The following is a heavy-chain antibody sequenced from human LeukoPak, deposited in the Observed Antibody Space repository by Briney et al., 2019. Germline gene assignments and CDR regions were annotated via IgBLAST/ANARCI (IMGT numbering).Heavy chain of an antibody. Sequence: ASVKVSCKASGYTFTGYYFHWVRQAPGQGLELMGWINPNIGVTNYAQKFQGRVTMTRDTSISTAYMELSRLRSDDTAVYSCARGTTGNYYFDYWGQGTLVTVSS. CDR1: GYTFTGYY. J-gene: IGHJ4*02. CDR3: ARGTTGNYYFDY. D-gene: IGHD1-1*01. CDR2: INPNIGVT. V-gene: IGHV1-2*02.